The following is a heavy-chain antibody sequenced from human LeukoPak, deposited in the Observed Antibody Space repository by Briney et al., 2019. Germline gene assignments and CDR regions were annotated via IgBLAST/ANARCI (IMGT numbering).Heavy chain of an antibody. J-gene: IGHJ4*02. CDR1: GGSISSYY. V-gene: IGHV4-59*01. CDR3: TTIKRGNIFGYFDF. D-gene: IGHD5-18*01. Sequence: PSETLSLTCTVSGGSISSYYWSWIRQPAGKGLEWIGYVFDSGRTKENPSLKSRVTLSADTSKNQLPLRLSSVTAADTAVYYCTTIKRGNIFGYFDFWGQGILVTVSS. CDR2: VFDSGRT.